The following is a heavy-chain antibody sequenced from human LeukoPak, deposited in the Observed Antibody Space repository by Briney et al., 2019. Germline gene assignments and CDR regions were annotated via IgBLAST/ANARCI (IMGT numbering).Heavy chain of an antibody. CDR2: ISGSGGST. V-gene: IGHV3-23*01. CDR1: GFTFSSYG. CDR3: AKVSVAGVPKYYFDY. D-gene: IGHD2-15*01. Sequence: GGSLRLSCAASGFTFSSYGMSWVRQAPGKGLEWVSAISGSGGSTYYADSVKGRFTISRDNSKNTLYLQMNSLGAEDTAVYYCAKVSVAGVPKYYFDYWGQGTLVTVSS. J-gene: IGHJ4*02.